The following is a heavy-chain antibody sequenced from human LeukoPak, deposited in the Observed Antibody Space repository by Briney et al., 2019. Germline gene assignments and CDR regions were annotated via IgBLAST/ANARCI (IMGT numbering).Heavy chain of an antibody. D-gene: IGHD3-10*01. J-gene: IGHJ3*01. V-gene: IGHV1-69*04. CDR3: ARDGLGYYYDG. CDR1: GGTFSTFA. Sequence: ASVKVSCKASGGTFSTFAISWVRQAPGQGLEWMGRIIPILGIANYAQKFQGRVTITADKSTSTAYMELSSLRSEDTAVYYCARDGLGYYYDGWGQGTMVTVSS. CDR2: IIPILGIA.